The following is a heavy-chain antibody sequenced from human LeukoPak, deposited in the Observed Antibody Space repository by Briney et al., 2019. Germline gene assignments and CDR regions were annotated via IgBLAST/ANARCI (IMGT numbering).Heavy chain of an antibody. CDR1: GFTVSSNY. D-gene: IGHD4-17*01. V-gene: IGHV3-53*01. J-gene: IGHJ4*02. CDR2: IYSGGST. Sequence: GGSLRLSCAASGFTVSSNYMSWVRQAPGKGLEWVSIIYSGGSTYYADSVKGRFTISRDNSKNTLYLQMNSLRAEDKAVYYCARESYGDYVLGYWGQGTLVTVSS. CDR3: ARESYGDYVLGY.